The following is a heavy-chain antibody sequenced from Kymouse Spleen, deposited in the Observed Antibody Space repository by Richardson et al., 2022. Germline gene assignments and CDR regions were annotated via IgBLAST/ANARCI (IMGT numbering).Heavy chain of an antibody. CDR2: MNPNSGNT. D-gene: IGHD3-10*01. Sequence: QVQLVQSGAEVKKPGASVKVSCKASGYTFTSYDINWVRQATGQGLEWMGWMNPNSGNTGYAQKFQGRVTMTRNTSISTAYMELSSLRSEDTAVYYCARSRRITMVRGVISFDYWGQGTLVTVSS. CDR1: GYTFTSYD. V-gene: IGHV1-8*01. CDR3: ARSRRITMVRGVISFDY. J-gene: IGHJ4*02.